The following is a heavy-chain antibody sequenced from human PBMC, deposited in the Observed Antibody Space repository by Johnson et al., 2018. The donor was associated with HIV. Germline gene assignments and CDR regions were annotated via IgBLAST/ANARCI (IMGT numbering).Heavy chain of an antibody. Sequence: QVQLVESGGGLVQPGRSLRLSCAASGFIFSDYYMSWVSQAPGKGLEWVSYISRSGRTIYYADSVKGRFTISRDNAKNSLFLQMNSLRAEDTAVYYCARLTYNFNSRRGAFDIWGQGTVVTVSS. V-gene: IGHV3-11*04. CDR1: GFIFSDYY. CDR3: ARLTYNFNSRRGAFDI. CDR2: ISRSGRTI. J-gene: IGHJ3*02. D-gene: IGHD1-20*01.